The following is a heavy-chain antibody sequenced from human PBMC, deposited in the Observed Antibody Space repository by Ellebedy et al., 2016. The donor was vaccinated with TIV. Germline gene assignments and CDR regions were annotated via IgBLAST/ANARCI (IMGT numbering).Heavy chain of an antibody. CDR1: GFIFSNYD. D-gene: IGHD5-24*01. CDR2: FSRTTGGT. Sequence: GESLKISCAVSGFIFSNYDMSWVRQAPGKGLEWISSFSRTTGGTYYADSVKGRFTISRDDFKNTLYLQMDSLSAEDTAMYYCARNVAPLMAVGDYWGQGTLVTVSS. J-gene: IGHJ4*02. CDR3: ARNVAPLMAVGDY. V-gene: IGHV3-23*01.